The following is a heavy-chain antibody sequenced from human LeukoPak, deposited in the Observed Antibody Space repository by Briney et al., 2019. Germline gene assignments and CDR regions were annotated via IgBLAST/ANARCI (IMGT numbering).Heavy chain of an antibody. Sequence: GGSLRLSCAASGFKFNGYGMHWVRQAPGKGLEWVAVIWSDGSRKYYADSVKGRFTISRDNSKNTLYLQMSGLSADDTAVYYCAGALYSGAWYGHDYWGQGTLVTVSS. V-gene: IGHV3-33*01. D-gene: IGHD6-19*01. CDR1: GFKFNGYG. J-gene: IGHJ4*02. CDR3: AGALYSGAWYGHDY. CDR2: IWSDGSRK.